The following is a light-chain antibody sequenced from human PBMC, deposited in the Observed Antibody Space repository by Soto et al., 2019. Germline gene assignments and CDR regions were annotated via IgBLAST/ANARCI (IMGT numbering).Light chain of an antibody. CDR3: QHRINWPLT. Sequence: EIVLTQSPATLSLSPGERATLSCRASQSVSSYLAWYQQKPGQAPRLLIYVASNRATGIPARFSGSGSGTDFTLTISSLEPEDFAIYYCQHRINWPLTFGGGTKVEVK. CDR2: VAS. J-gene: IGKJ4*01. CDR1: QSVSSY. V-gene: IGKV3-11*01.